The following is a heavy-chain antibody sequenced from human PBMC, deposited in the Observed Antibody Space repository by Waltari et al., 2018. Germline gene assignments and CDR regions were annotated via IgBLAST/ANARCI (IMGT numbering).Heavy chain of an antibody. V-gene: IGHV1-3*01. J-gene: IGHJ4*02. Sequence: QVQLVQSGAEVKKPGASVKVSCKASGYTFTTNPIHWVRQAPGQRLEWMGWINVGNDNTRSSQKFQGRVTITTDTSASTAYMELSNLRSEDTAVYYCAREAVRGGGCFDSWGQGTLVTVSS. CDR2: INVGNDNT. CDR1: GYTFTTNP. CDR3: AREAVRGGGCFDS. D-gene: IGHD3-10*01.